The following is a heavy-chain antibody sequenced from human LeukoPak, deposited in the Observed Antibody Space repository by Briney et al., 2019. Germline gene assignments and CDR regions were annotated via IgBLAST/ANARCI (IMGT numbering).Heavy chain of an antibody. Sequence: SETLSLTCAVYGGSFSGYYWSWIRQPPGKGLEWIGEINHSGSTNYNPSLKSRVTISVDTSKSQFSLKLSSVTAADTAVYYCARVAARYYYYGMDVWGQGTTVTVSS. CDR1: GGSFSGYY. D-gene: IGHD6-6*01. CDR2: INHSGST. J-gene: IGHJ6*02. CDR3: ARVAARYYYYGMDV. V-gene: IGHV4-34*01.